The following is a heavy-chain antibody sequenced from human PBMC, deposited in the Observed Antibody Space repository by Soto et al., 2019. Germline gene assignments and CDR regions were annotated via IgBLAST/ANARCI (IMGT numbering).Heavy chain of an antibody. D-gene: IGHD6-19*01. CDR1: GGSISGHY. J-gene: IGHJ4*02. V-gene: IGHV4-59*11. CDR2: IFYSGIT. CDR3: ARVGSSGWAPDY. Sequence: SETLSLTCTVSGGSISGHYWSWIRQSPGKGLEWIGYIFYSGITNYNPSLKSRVTISVDTSRSQFSLRLSSVTAADTAVYFCARVGSSGWAPDYWSQGTLVTVSS.